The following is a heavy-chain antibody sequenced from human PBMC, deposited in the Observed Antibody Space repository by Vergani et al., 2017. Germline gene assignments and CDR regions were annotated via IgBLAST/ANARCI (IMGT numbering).Heavy chain of an antibody. J-gene: IGHJ4*02. Sequence: QVQLQESGPGLVKPSETLSLTCTVPGGSISSYYWSWIRQPPGKGLEWIGYIYYSGSTNYNPSLKSRVTISVDTSKNQFSLKLSSVAAADTAVYYLARGVGAVVTAPGIDYWGQGTLVTVSS. CDR3: ARGVGAVVTAPGIDY. V-gene: IGHV4-59*01. D-gene: IGHD2-21*02. CDR2: IYYSGST. CDR1: GGSISSYY.